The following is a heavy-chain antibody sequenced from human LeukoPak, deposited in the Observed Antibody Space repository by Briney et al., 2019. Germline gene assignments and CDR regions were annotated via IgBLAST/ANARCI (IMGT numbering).Heavy chain of an antibody. CDR2: IYYSGST. J-gene: IGHJ4*02. CDR1: GGSISSYY. V-gene: IGHV4-59*01. D-gene: IGHD6-19*01. Sequence: PSETLSLTCTVSGGSISSYYWSWIRQPPGKGLEWIGYIYYSGSTNYNPSLKSRVTISVDTSKNQFSLKLSSVTAADTAVYYCARDLGKYSSGWSPPGPGGQGTLVTVPS. CDR3: ARDLGKYSSGWSPPGP.